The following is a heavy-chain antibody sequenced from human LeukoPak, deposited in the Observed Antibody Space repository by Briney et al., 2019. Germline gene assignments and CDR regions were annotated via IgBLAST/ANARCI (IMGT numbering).Heavy chain of an antibody. Sequence: PSQTLSLTCTVSGGSISSGDYYWSWIRQPPGKGLESIGSIYYSGSTYYNPSLKSRVTISVDTSKNQFSLKLSSVTAADTAVYYCASSYSSGPNYFDYWGQGTLVTVSS. V-gene: IGHV4-30-2*03. D-gene: IGHD6-19*01. CDR3: ASSYSSGPNYFDY. CDR2: IYYSGST. CDR1: GGSISSGDYY. J-gene: IGHJ4*02.